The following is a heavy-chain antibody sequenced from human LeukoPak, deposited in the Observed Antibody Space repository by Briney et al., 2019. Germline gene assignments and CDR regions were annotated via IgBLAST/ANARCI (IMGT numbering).Heavy chain of an antibody. CDR1: GFTFTSFG. CDR3: AKALSPY. Sequence: GGSLRLSCAASGFTFTSFGMDWVRQAPGKGLEWVAFIRFDGSNQYYADSVKGRFIISRDNSKNTLYLQMNSLRPEDTAAYYCAKALSPYWGQGTLVTVSS. J-gene: IGHJ4*02. V-gene: IGHV3-30*02. CDR2: IRFDGSNQ.